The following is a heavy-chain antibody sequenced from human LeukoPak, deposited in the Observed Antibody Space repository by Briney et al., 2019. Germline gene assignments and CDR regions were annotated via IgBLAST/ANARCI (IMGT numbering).Heavy chain of an antibody. CDR3: ARGPHSYCTGDCYSDY. J-gene: IGHJ4*02. Sequence: GRSLRLSCAASRFTFSDYYMTWIRQAPGKGLEWVSYISNSGNTIYYADSVKGRFTISRDNAKNSLYLHINTLRVEDTAVYYCARGPHSYCTGDCYSDYWGQGTLVTVSS. CDR2: ISNSGNTI. D-gene: IGHD2-21*02. CDR1: RFTFSDYY. V-gene: IGHV3-11*04.